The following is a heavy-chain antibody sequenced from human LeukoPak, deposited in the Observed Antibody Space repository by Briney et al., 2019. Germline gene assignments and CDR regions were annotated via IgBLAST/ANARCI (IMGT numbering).Heavy chain of an antibody. CDR3: VKDSNSGYYFDS. V-gene: IGHV3-64D*09. Sequence: GGSLRLSCSASGFIFTDYTMHWVRQAPGKGLEYVSAISPYGSTTHYADSAKGRFTISRGNSKNTLYLQMTSLRAEDTAVYYCVKDSNSGYYFDSWGQGTLVTVSS. J-gene: IGHJ4*02. D-gene: IGHD3-10*01. CDR2: ISPYGSTT. CDR1: GFIFTDYT.